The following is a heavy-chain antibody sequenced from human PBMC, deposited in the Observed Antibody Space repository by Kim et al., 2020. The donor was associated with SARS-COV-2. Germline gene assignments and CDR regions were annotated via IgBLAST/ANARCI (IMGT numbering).Heavy chain of an antibody. CDR2: INHSGST. CDR3: ARGGRGSYATGLGFYYYYYGMDV. D-gene: IGHD5-18*01. J-gene: IGHJ6*02. CDR1: GGSFSGYY. V-gene: IGHV4-34*01. Sequence: SETLSLTCAVYGGSFSGYYWRWIRQPPGKGLEWIGEINHSGSTNYNPSLKSRVTISVDTSKNQFSLKLSSVTAADTAVYYCARGGRGSYATGLGFYYYYYGMDVWGQGTTVTVSS.